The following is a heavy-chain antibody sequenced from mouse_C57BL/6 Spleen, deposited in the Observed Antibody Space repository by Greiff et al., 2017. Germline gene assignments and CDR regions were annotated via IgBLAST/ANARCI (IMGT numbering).Heavy chain of an antibody. CDR3: SRGGDDDYDNFDD. V-gene: IGHV1-80*01. Sequence: QVHVKQSGAELVKPGASVKISCKASGYAFRSYWMNWVKQRPGKGLEWIGQIYPGDGDTNYNGKFKGKATLTADKSSSTAYMQLSSLTSEDSAVFVVSRGGDDDYDNFDDWGQGTTLTVAS. D-gene: IGHD2-4*01. CDR2: IYPGDGDT. J-gene: IGHJ2*01. CDR1: GYAFRSYW.